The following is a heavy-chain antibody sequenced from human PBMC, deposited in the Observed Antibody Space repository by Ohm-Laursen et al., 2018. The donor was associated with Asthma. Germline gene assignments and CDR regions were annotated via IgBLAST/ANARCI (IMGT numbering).Heavy chain of an antibody. J-gene: IGHJ4*02. Sequence: SLRLSCAATGFTFDDYGMHWVRQAPGRGLEWVSGISWNSGGIGYADSVKGRFTISRDNAKNSLYLQMNSLRPDDTAFYYCTKGRLSIVGTNFDYWGQGTQVTVSS. D-gene: IGHD5-12*01. CDR2: ISWNSGGI. CDR3: TKGRLSIVGTNFDY. CDR1: GFTFDDYG. V-gene: IGHV3-9*01.